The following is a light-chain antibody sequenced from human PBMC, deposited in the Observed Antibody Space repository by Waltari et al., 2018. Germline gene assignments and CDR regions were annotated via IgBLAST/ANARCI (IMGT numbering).Light chain of an antibody. Sequence: EIVLTPSPGTLSLSPGERASLPCRASQNVGTYLAWYQPKPGQAPRLLIYHASSRATGIPDRFSGSGSGTDFSLTISRLEPEDFAVYYCQNHERLPATFGQGTNVEIK. CDR3: QNHERLPAT. CDR2: HAS. J-gene: IGKJ1*01. CDR1: QNVGTY. V-gene: IGKV3-20*01.